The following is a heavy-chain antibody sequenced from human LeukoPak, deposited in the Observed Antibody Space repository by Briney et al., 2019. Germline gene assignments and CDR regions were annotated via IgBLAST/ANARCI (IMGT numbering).Heavy chain of an antibody. J-gene: IGHJ6*03. CDR3: AKDQDIVVVPTSYYYYYMDV. CDR2: IIPNFGTT. Sequence: ASVKVSFKASGGTFSRYSITWVRQAPGQGLEWMGGIIPNFGTTNYAQNFQGRVTITADESTSTAYMELSSLRAEDTAVYYCAKDQDIVVVPTSYYYYYMDVWGKGTTVTISS. CDR1: GGTFSRYS. D-gene: IGHD2-2*01. V-gene: IGHV1-69*13.